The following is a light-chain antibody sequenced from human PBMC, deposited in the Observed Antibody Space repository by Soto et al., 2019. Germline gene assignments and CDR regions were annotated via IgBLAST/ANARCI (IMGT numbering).Light chain of an antibody. Sequence: DIVMTQSPDYLAVSLGERATINCKSSQSVLYSSNNKNYLAWYQQKPGQPPKLLIYWASTRESGVPDRFSGSGSGTDFTLTISSLQAEDFETYYCQPLNGSPWTFGQGTRWIS. J-gene: IGKJ1*01. V-gene: IGKV4-1*01. CDR1: QSVLYSSNNKNY. CDR3: QPLNGSPWT. CDR2: WAS.